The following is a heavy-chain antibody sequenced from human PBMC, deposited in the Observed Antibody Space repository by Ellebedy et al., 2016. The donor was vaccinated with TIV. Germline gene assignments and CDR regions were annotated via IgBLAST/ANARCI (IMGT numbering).Heavy chain of an antibody. V-gene: IGHV1-69*06. CDR2: IIPIFGTA. J-gene: IGHJ6*02. CDR1: GGTFSSYA. D-gene: IGHD1-26*01. Sequence: SVKVSXKASGGTFSSYAISWVRQALGQGLEWMGGIIPIFGTANYAQKFQGRVTMTEDTSTDTAYMELSSLRSEDTAVYYCATGANYYYGMDVWGQGTTVTVSS. CDR3: ATGANYYYGMDV.